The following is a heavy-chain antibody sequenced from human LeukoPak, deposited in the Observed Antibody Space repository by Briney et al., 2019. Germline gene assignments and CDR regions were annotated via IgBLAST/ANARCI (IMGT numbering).Heavy chain of an antibody. CDR3: ATARDRNSVYSSLDY. CDR1: GYTFNGYY. D-gene: IGHD5/OR15-5a*01. CDR2: INPNGGGT. V-gene: IGHV1-2*02. J-gene: IGHJ4*02. Sequence: ASVKVSCKASGYTFNGYYMHWVRQAPGQGLEWMGWINPNGGGTNYAQKIQGRVTMTRDTSISTAYMELSSLRSDDTAVYYCATARDRNSVYSSLDYWGQGTLVTVPS.